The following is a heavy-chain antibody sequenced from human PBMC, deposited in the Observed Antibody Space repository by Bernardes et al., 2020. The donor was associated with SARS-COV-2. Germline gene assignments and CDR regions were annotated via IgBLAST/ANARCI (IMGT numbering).Heavy chain of an antibody. D-gene: IGHD2-15*01. V-gene: IGHV4-39*01. CDR2: IYYSGST. Sequence: SETLSLTRTVSGGSISSSSYYWGWIRQPPGKGLEWIGSIYYSGSTYYNPSLKSRVTISVDTSKNQFSLKLSSVTAADTAVYYCARSYCSGGSCYGLNWFDPWGQGTLVTVSS. CDR1: GGSISSSSYY. J-gene: IGHJ5*02. CDR3: ARSYCSGGSCYGLNWFDP.